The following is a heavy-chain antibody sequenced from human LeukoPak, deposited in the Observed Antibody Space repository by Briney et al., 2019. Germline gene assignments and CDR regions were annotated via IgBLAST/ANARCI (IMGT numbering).Heavy chain of an antibody. CDR2: IHYSGST. CDR3: ARGLAGFVANDY. D-gene: IGHD1-20*01. V-gene: IGHV4-59*08. CDR1: GGSMSPYY. J-gene: IGHJ4*02. Sequence: SGTLSLTCTVSGGSMSPYYWSWIRQPHGKGLELIGHIHYSGSTYYNASLGSRTFISVDTSKNQFSLRLTSVTAADTAVYYCARGLAGFVANDYWGQGTLVTVSS.